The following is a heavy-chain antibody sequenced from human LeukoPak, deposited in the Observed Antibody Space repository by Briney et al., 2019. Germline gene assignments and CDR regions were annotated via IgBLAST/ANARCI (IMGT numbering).Heavy chain of an antibody. CDR2: IWYDGSNK. V-gene: IGHV3-33*01. CDR3: ARARYSSGWPLNY. J-gene: IGHJ4*02. D-gene: IGHD6-19*01. CDR1: GSTFSSYG. Sequence: PGRSLRLSCAASGSTFSSYGMHWVRQAPGKGLEWVAVIWYDGSNKYYADSVKGRFTISRDNSKNTLYLQMNSLRAEDTAVYYCARARYSSGWPLNYWGQGTLVTVSS.